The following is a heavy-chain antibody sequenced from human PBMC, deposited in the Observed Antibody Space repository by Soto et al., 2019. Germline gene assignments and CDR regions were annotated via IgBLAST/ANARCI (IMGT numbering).Heavy chain of an antibody. Sequence: SETLSLTCTVSGGSISSGGYYWSWIRQHPGKGLEWIGYIYYSGSTYYNPSLKSRVTISVDTSKNQFSLKLSSVTAADTAVYYCARDLVTGTLNWFDPWGQGTLVTVSS. CDR2: IYYSGST. CDR3: ARDLVTGTLNWFDP. D-gene: IGHD1-1*01. CDR1: GGSISSGGYY. V-gene: IGHV4-31*03. J-gene: IGHJ5*02.